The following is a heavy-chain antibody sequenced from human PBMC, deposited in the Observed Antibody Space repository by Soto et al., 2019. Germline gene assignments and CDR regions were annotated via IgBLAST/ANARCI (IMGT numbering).Heavy chain of an antibody. CDR2: TSYDGRSK. J-gene: IGHJ5*02. Sequence: LRLSCAASGFIFSNYGMHWVRQAPGKGLEWVAVTSYDGRSKNYADSVKGRFTISRDNSKNTLYLRMNSLRPEDTAVYYCAKDRGELRFLEWLLPNWFDPWGQGTLVTVSS. CDR3: AKDRGELRFLEWLLPNWFDP. V-gene: IGHV3-30*18. CDR1: GFIFSNYG. D-gene: IGHD3-3*01.